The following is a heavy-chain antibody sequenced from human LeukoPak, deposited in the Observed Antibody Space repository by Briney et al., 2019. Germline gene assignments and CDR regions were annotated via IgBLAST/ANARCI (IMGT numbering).Heavy chain of an antibody. J-gene: IGHJ6*02. CDR3: AKSDGDYFRYYYYGMDV. V-gene: IGHV3-23*01. D-gene: IGHD4-17*01. Sequence: GGSLRLSCAASGFAFSKDAMSWVRQAPGKGLEWISAISDNGRRTYYADSVKGRFTISRDNSKNTLYLQMNSLRAEDTAVYYCAKSDGDYFRYYYYGMDVWGQGTTVTVSS. CDR1: GFAFSKDA. CDR2: ISDNGRRT.